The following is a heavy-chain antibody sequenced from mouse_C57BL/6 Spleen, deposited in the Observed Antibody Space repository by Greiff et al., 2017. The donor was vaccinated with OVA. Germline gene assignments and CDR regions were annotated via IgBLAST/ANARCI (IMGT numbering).Heavy chain of an antibody. Sequence: EVKVVESGGGLVQPGGSLSLSCAASGFTFTDYYMSWVRQPPGKALEWLGFIRNKANGYTTEYSASVKGRFTISRDNSQSILYLQMNALRAEDSATYYCARSSGYSSWFAYWGQGTLVTVSA. CDR1: GFTFTDYY. CDR2: IRNKANGYTT. D-gene: IGHD2-3*01. V-gene: IGHV7-3*01. J-gene: IGHJ3*01. CDR3: ARSSGYSSWFAY.